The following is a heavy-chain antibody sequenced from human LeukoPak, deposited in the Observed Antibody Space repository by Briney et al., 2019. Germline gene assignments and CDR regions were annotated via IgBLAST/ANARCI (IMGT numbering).Heavy chain of an antibody. Sequence: GGSLRLSCAASGFTFSSYAMHWVRQAPGKGLEWVSYISSSGSTIYYADSVKGRFTISRDNAKNSLYLQMNSLRAEDTAVYYCARSLSLFDIWGQGTMVTVSS. CDR3: ARSLSLFDI. V-gene: IGHV3-48*04. CDR1: GFTFSSYA. CDR2: ISSSGSTI. J-gene: IGHJ3*02.